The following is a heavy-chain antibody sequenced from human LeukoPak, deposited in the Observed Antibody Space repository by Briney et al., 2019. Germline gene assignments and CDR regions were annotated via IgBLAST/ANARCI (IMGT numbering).Heavy chain of an antibody. CDR2: IIPIFGTA. V-gene: IGHV1-69*06. CDR3: ARDNDSRDPPHFDY. D-gene: IGHD3-16*01. Sequence: ASVKVSFKASGCTFSNYAISWVRQAPGQALEWMGGIIPIFGTANYAQKFRGRVTITADKSTRTAYMELSSLRSEDKAVYYCARDNDSRDPPHFDYWGQGTLVTVSS. CDR1: GCTFSNYA. J-gene: IGHJ4*02.